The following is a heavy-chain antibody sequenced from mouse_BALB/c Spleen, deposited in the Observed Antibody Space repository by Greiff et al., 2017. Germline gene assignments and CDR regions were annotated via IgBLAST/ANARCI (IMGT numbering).Heavy chain of an antibody. CDR2: IRNKANGYTT. V-gene: IGHV7-3*02. CDR1: GFTFTDYY. CDR3: ARDNPLWLRQDY. Sequence: EVKLMESGGGLVQPGGSLRLSCATSGFTFTDYYMSWVRQPPGKALEWLGFIRNKANGYTTEYSASVKGRFTISRDNSQSILYLQMNTLRAEDSATYYCARDNPLWLRQDYWGQGTTLTVSS. J-gene: IGHJ2*01. D-gene: IGHD2-2*01.